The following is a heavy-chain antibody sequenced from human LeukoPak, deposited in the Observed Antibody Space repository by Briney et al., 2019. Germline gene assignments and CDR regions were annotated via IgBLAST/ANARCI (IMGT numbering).Heavy chain of an antibody. J-gene: IGHJ4*02. D-gene: IGHD2-21*01. Sequence: ASVKVSCKASGYTFTGYYMHWVRQAPGQGLEWMGWINPNSGGTNYAQKFQGRVTMTRDTSISTAYMELRRLRSDDTAVYYCAPSHSSPYYFDYWGQGTLVTVST. CDR3: APSHSSPYYFDY. CDR2: INPNSGGT. CDR1: GYTFTGYY. V-gene: IGHV1-2*02.